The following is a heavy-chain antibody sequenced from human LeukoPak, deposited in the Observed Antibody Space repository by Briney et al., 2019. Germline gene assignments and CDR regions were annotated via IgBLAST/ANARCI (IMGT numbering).Heavy chain of an antibody. CDR2: IWYDGSNK. CDR3: ANAARPRQSICYFDY. J-gene: IGHJ4*02. V-gene: IGHV3-33*06. Sequence: GGSLRLSCAASGFTFSSYGMHWVRQAPGKGLEWVAVIWYDGSNKYYADSVKGRFTISRDNSKNTLYLQMNSLRAEDTAVYYCANAARPRQSICYFDYGGQGTLVTVSS. D-gene: IGHD6-25*01. CDR1: GFTFSSYG.